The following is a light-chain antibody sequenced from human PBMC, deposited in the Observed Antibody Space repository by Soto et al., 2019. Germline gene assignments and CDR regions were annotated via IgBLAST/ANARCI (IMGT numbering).Light chain of an antibody. CDR1: QGISSY. J-gene: IGKJ3*01. V-gene: IGKV1-9*01. CDR3: QQLNNYPRT. Sequence: IQLTQSPSSLSASLGDRVTITCRAGQGISSYLAWYQQRPGKAPKLLIYAASTLQSGVPSRFSGSGSGTDFTLTISSLQPEDFATYYCQQLNNYPRTFGPGTRVDIK. CDR2: AAS.